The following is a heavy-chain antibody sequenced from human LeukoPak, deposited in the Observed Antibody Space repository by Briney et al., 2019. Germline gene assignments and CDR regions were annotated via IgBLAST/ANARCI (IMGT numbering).Heavy chain of an antibody. CDR2: MNPNSGNT. V-gene: IGHV1-8*01. D-gene: IGHD1-26*01. CDR3: ARAREGTKD. J-gene: IGHJ4*02. CDR1: GYTFTSYD. Sequence: ASVKVSCKASGYTFTSYDINWVRQATGQGLEWMGWMNPNSGNTGYAQKFQGRVTMTRDTSISTAYMGLSRLRSDDTAVYYCARAREGTKDWGQGTLVTVSS.